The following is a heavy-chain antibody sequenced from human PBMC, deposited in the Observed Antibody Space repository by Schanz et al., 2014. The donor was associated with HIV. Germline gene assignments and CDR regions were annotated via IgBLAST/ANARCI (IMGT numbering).Heavy chain of an antibody. CDR1: GGTFSTYA. D-gene: IGHD2-21*02. Sequence: QVPLVQSGAEVKKPGSSVKVSCKTLGGTFSTYAVSWVRQAPGQGLEWMGGIVPIFGTTNYAQRFQGRVSITADESTSTAYMELSGLRSEDTAVYYCTRAYCGADCSRFYYYGTDVWGQGTTVTVSS. CDR2: IVPIFGTT. J-gene: IGHJ6*02. V-gene: IGHV1-69*01. CDR3: TRAYCGADCSRFYYYGTDV.